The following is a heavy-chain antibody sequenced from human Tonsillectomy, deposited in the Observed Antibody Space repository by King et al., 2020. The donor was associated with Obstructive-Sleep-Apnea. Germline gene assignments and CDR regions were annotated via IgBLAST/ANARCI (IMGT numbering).Heavy chain of an antibody. CDR2: ISYDGSVK. Sequence: VQLVESGGGVVQPGRSLRLSCAASGFTFSNYGMHWIRQAPGEGLEWVAIISYDGSVKYYADSLKGRFTISRDNSKSTLYLQMNSLRPDDTAVYYCGGYNLFDPWGQGTLVTVSA. D-gene: IGHD6-13*01. CDR1: GFTFSNYG. J-gene: IGHJ5*02. V-gene: IGHV3-30*03. CDR3: GGYNLFDP.